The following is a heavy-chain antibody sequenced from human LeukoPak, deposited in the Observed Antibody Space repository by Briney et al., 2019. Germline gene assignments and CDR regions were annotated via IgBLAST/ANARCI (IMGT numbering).Heavy chain of an antibody. V-gene: IGHV3-7*01. CDR1: EFTFSNVW. CDR2: IKQDGSEK. Sequence: GGSLRLSCTASEFTFSNVWMSWVRQAPGKGLEWVANIKQDGSEKYYVDSVKGRFTISRDNAKNSLYLQMNSLRAEDTAVYYCARSRAPITFGGVIVIGPDCWGQGTLVTVSS. D-gene: IGHD3-16*02. CDR3: ARSRAPITFGGVIVIGPDC. J-gene: IGHJ4*02.